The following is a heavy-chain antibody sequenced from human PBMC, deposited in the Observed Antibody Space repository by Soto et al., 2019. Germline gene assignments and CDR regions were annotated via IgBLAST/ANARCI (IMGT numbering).Heavy chain of an antibody. V-gene: IGHV3-30-3*01. Sequence: GGSLRLSCAASGFTFSSYAMHWVRQALGKGLEWVAVISYDGSNKYYADSVKGRFTISRDNSKNTLYLQMNSLRAEDTAVYDCARDLDSSGSEYLQRWGKGSLVT. D-gene: IGHD6-19*01. CDR1: GFTFSSYA. CDR2: ISYDGSNK. J-gene: IGHJ1*01. CDR3: ARDLDSSGSEYLQR.